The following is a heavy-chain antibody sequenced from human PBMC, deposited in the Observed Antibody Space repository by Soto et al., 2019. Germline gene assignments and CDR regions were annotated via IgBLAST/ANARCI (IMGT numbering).Heavy chain of an antibody. CDR1: GYTFTNYG. CDR3: ARTTVTASYYYMDV. D-gene: IGHD4-17*01. Sequence: AASVKVSCKASGYTFTNYGFTWVRQAPGQGLEWLGWISTYNGNTKYAQKVQGRLTMTTDTSTSTANMELTSLRSDDTALYYCARTTVTASYYYMDVWGKGSTVTVS. CDR2: ISTYNGNT. V-gene: IGHV1-18*01. J-gene: IGHJ6*03.